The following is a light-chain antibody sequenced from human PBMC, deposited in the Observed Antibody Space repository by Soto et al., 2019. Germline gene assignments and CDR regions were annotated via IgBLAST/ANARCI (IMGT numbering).Light chain of an antibody. CDR3: QQYGSSHIT. CDR2: GAS. CDR1: QTITTE. Sequence: PATLSCSPSGSATLSCRASQTITTELAWYQQKPGQAPRLLIYGASSRATGIPDRFSGSGSGTDFTLTISRLEPEDFAVYYCQQYGSSHITFGQGTRLEI. V-gene: IGKV3-20*01. J-gene: IGKJ5*01.